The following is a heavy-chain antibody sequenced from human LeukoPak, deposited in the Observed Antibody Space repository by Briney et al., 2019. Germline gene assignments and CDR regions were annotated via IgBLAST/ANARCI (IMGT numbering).Heavy chain of an antibody. CDR2: TYHSGST. D-gene: IGHD6-19*01. J-gene: IGHJ4*02. CDR3: ARDSSGWPPGAFNY. V-gene: IGHV4-39*07. Sequence: SETLSLTCTVSGGSISSSSYYWGWIRQPPGKGLEWIGETYHSGSTNYNPSLKSRVTISVDKSKNQFSLKLSSVTAADTAVYYCARDSSGWPPGAFNYWGQGTLVTVSS. CDR1: GGSISSSSYY.